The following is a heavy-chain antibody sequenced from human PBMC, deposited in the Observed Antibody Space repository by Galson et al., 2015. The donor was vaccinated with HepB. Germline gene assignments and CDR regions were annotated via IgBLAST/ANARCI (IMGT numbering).Heavy chain of an antibody. V-gene: IGHV5-51*01. Sequence: QSGAEVKKPGESLKISCKGFGYRFTSYWIAWVRQMPGKGLEWMGIIYPGDSDTRYSPSFQGQVTISADKSISTAFLQWSSLKASDTAMYYCTRHPQHYDFLTGRDYYYHMDVWGQGTTVTVSS. J-gene: IGHJ6*02. D-gene: IGHD3-9*01. CDR2: IYPGDSDT. CDR1: GYRFTSYW. CDR3: TRHPQHYDFLTGRDYYYHMDV.